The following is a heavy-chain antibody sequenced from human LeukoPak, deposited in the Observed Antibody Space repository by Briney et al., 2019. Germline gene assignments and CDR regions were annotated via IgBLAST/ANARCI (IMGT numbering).Heavy chain of an antibody. Sequence: PSETLSLTCTVSGGSISSGDYYWSWIRQPPGTGLEWIGYIYYSGSSYYNPSLKSRVTISVDTSKNQFSLKLNSVTAADTAVYYCAREVPWVWNFDLWGRGTLVTVSS. V-gene: IGHV4-30-4*01. CDR2: IYYSGSS. D-gene: IGHD1-26*01. CDR3: AREVPWVWNFDL. CDR1: GGSISSGDYY. J-gene: IGHJ2*01.